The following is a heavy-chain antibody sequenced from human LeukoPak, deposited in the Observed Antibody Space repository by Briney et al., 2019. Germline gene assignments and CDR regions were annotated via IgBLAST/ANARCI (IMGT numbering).Heavy chain of an antibody. Sequence: GGSLRLSCAASGFTFSSYAMSWVRQAPVKALEWVSAISGSGGSTYYADSVKGRFTISRDNSKNTLYLQMNSLRAEDTAVYYCAKQRFMEWFSWGQGTLVTVSS. CDR1: GFTFSSYA. CDR2: ISGSGGST. J-gene: IGHJ4*02. D-gene: IGHD3-3*01. V-gene: IGHV3-23*01. CDR3: AKQRFMEWFS.